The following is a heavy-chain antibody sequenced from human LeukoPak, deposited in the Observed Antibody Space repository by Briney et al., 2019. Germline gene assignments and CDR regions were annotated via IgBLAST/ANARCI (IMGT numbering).Heavy chain of an antibody. CDR2: INPSGGST. CDR3: ARDAEDIVVVPAANYYMDV. V-gene: IGHV1-46*01. CDR1: GYTFTGYY. J-gene: IGHJ6*03. Sequence: ASVKVSCKASGYTFTGYYMHWVRQAPGQGLEWMGIINPSGGSTSYAQKFQGRVTMTRDTSTSTVYMELSSLRSEDAAVYYCARDAEDIVVVPAANYYMDVWGKGTTVTVSS. D-gene: IGHD2-2*01.